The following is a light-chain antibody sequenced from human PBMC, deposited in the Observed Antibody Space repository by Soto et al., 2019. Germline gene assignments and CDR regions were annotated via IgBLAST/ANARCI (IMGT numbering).Light chain of an antibody. CDR2: EDT. Sequence: QSVLTQPASVSGSPGQSITISCTGTSSDVGSYEFVSWYQQSPGKAPKLMIYEDTKRPSGVSNRFSGSKSGNTASLTISGLQAEDEANYYCCSYERRSPRVFGGGTKLTVL. V-gene: IGLV2-23*01. CDR3: CSYERRSPRV. J-gene: IGLJ3*02. CDR1: SSDVGSYEF.